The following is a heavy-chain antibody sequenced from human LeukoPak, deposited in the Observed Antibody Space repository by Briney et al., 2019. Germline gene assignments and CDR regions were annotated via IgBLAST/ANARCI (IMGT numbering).Heavy chain of an antibody. J-gene: IGHJ4*02. CDR2: IYSSGST. V-gene: IGHV4-59*01. Sequence: SETLSLTCTVSGGSISSSYWSWIRQPPGKGLEWIGYIYSSGSTNYNPSLKSRVTISADTSKNQFSLKLSSVTVADTAVYYCARIFTDSGSYYSEYWGQGTLVTVSS. D-gene: IGHD3-22*01. CDR1: GGSISSSY. CDR3: ARIFTDSGSYYSEY.